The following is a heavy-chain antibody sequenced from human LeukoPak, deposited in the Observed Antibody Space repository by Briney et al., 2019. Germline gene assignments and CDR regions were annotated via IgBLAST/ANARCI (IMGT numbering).Heavy chain of an antibody. V-gene: IGHV3-33*06. CDR2: IWYDGSNK. CDR1: GFTFSSYG. Sequence: GRSLRLSCAASGFTFSSYGMHWVRQAPGKGLEWVAVIWYDGSNKYYADSVKGRFTISRDNSKNTLYLQMNSLRAEDTAVYYCAKATVFGAYRGPDAFDIWGQGTMVTVSS. CDR3: AKATVFGAYRGPDAFDI. J-gene: IGHJ3*02. D-gene: IGHD3-10*01.